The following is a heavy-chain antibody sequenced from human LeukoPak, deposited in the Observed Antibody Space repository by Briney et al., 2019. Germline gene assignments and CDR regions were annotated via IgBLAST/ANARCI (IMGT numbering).Heavy chain of an antibody. J-gene: IGHJ4*02. CDR3: ARVWSSFDY. V-gene: IGHV3-7*01. D-gene: IGHD3-3*01. CDR1: GFSISNYW. Sequence: GGSLRLSCAASGFSISNYWMTWVRQAPGKGLEWVANIKPDGSEEYYLDSVKGRFTISRGNAKNSLYLQLNSLRAEDAAVYYCARVWSSFDYWGQGTLVTVSS. CDR2: IKPDGSEE.